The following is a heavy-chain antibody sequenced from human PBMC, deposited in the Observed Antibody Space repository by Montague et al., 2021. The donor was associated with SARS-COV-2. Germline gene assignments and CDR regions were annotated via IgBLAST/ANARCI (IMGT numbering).Heavy chain of an antibody. Sequence: SETLSLTCTVSGGSISSSTYYWGWIRQPPGKGLEWIGSIYYSGSTYYNPSLKSRVTISVDTSKNQFSLKLSSVTAADTAVYYCARHGWGWLRLLRPFDNWGQGTLV. D-gene: IGHD5-12*01. J-gene: IGHJ4*02. CDR1: GGSISSSTYY. V-gene: IGHV4-39*01. CDR2: IYYSGST. CDR3: ARHGWGWLRLLRPFDN.